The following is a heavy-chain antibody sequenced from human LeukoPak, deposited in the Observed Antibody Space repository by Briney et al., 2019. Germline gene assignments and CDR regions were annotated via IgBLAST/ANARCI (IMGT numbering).Heavy chain of an antibody. J-gene: IGHJ4*02. CDR1: GGSFSGYY. V-gene: IGHV4-34*01. CDR2: INHSGST. D-gene: IGHD4-17*01. Sequence: SETLSLTCAVYGGSFSGYYWSRIRQPPGKGLEWIGEINHSGSTNYNPSLKSRVTISVDTSKNQFSLKLSSVTAADTAVYYCAREFTVTPGPLWGQGTLVTVSS. CDR3: AREFTVTPGPL.